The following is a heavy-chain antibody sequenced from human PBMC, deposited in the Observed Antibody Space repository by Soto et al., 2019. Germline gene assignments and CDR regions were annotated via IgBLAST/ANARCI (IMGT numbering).Heavy chain of an antibody. J-gene: IGHJ4*02. V-gene: IGHV1-69*13. CDR2: IIPIFGTA. CDR1: GGTFSSYA. CDR3: AREGRWLQSNFDY. Sequence: GASVKVSCKASGGTFSSYAISCVRQAPGQGLEWMGGIIPIFGTANYAQKFQGRVTITADESTSTAYMELSSLGSEDTAVYYCAREGRWLQSNFDYWGQGTLVTVSS. D-gene: IGHD5-12*01.